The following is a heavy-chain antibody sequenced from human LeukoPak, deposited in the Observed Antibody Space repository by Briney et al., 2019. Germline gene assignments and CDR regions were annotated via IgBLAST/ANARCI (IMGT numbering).Heavy chain of an antibody. J-gene: IGHJ6*03. D-gene: IGHD1-14*01. CDR1: GGSIGVYY. V-gene: IGHV4-4*07. CDR3: ARGTTNYYYYYMDV. Sequence: PSETLSLTCSVSGGSIGVYYWYWIRQPAGKGLEWIGRMYSGGTSHYNPSLTSRVTMSVDTSKNQFSLKLNSVTAADTAVYYCARGTTNYYYYYMDVWGKGTTVTVSS. CDR2: MYSGGTS.